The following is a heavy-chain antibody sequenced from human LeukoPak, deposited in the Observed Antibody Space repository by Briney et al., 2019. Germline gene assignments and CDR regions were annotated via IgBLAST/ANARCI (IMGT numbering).Heavy chain of an antibody. Sequence: GGSLRLSCAVSQFTFSDHYMSWIRQAPGKGLEWLSSISSKGDRTNYADSVKGRFTISRDNAKESLFLHMNNLRAEDTAVYFCARGSFSGFPAINVTGVQGAFDIWGQGTVVSVSS. CDR2: ISSKGDRT. CDR3: ARGSFSGFPAINVTGVQGAFDI. J-gene: IGHJ3*02. V-gene: IGHV3-11*05. CDR1: QFTFSDHY. D-gene: IGHD3-22*01.